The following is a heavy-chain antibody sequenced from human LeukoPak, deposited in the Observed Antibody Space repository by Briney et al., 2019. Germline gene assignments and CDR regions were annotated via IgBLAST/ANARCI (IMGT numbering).Heavy chain of an antibody. D-gene: IGHD6-6*01. CDR2: MKQDGSER. CDR1: GFTFSNYW. Sequence: GGSLRLSCAASGFTFSNYWMTWVRQAPGKGLEWVATMKQDGSERYYVDSVRGRFTIYRDNAKNSLYLQMNSLRAEDTALYYCASAHQYTFDYWGQGTLVAVSS. J-gene: IGHJ4*02. CDR3: ASAHQYTFDY. V-gene: IGHV3-7*01.